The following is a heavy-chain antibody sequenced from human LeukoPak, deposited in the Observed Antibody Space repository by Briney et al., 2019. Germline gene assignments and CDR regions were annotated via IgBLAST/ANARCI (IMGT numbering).Heavy chain of an antibody. D-gene: IGHD1-20*01. CDR2: ISYDGSNK. CDR3: AKVGGITGTKGDY. Sequence: GGSLRLSCAASGFTFSSYGMHWVRQAPGKGLEWVAVISYDGSNKYYADSVKGRFTIPRDNSKNTLYLQINSLRAEDTAVYYCAKVGGITGTKGDYWGQGTLVTVSS. CDR1: GFTFSSYG. J-gene: IGHJ4*02. V-gene: IGHV3-30*18.